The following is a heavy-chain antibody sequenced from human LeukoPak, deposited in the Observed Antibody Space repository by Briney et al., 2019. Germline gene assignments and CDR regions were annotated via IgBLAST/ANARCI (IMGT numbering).Heavy chain of an antibody. Sequence: GGSLRLSCAASGFTFSSYWTHWVRQAPGKGLVWVSRINSDGSSTRYADSVKGRFTISRDNAKNSLYLQMNSLRAEDTAVYYCAREAEDYYDSSGYPYWGQGTLVTVSS. CDR1: GFTFSSYW. D-gene: IGHD3-22*01. V-gene: IGHV3-74*01. CDR3: AREAEDYYDSSGYPY. J-gene: IGHJ4*02. CDR2: INSDGSST.